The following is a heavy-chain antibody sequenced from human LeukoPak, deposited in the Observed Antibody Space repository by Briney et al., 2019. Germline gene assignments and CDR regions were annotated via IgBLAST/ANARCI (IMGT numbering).Heavy chain of an antibody. V-gene: IGHV4-59*11. CDR3: ARGPPGDYYYYMDV. CDR1: GGSISSHY. CDR2: IYYSGST. J-gene: IGHJ6*03. Sequence: SETLPLTCTVSGGSISSHYWSWIRQPPGKGLEWIGYIYYSGSTNYNPSLKSRVTISVDTSKNQFSLELSSVTAADTAVYYCARGPPGDYYYYMDVWGKGTTVTVSS. D-gene: IGHD3-10*01.